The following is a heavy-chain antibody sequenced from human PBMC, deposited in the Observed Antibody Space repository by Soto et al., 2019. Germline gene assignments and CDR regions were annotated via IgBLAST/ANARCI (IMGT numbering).Heavy chain of an antibody. CDR3: ARYGYNGYYFDD. CDR1: GYTFSTYY. J-gene: IGHJ4*02. Sequence: QVQLVQSGAEVKKPGASVKVSCKASGYTFSTYYMHWVRQAPGQGYEWMGIINPSGGSTTYAQKFQGSXXMXRXXSTTTVYMELSVLKSEDTAVYFWARYGYNGYYFDDWGQGTLVTVSS. V-gene: IGHV1-46*01. D-gene: IGHD5-12*01. CDR2: INPSGGST.